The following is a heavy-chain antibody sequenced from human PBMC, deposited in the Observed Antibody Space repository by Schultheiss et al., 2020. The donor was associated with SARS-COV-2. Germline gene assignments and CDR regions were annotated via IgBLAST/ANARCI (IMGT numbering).Heavy chain of an antibody. V-gene: IGHV3-30*04. CDR2: ISYDGSNK. CDR3: ARARTAAGDKSADY. CDR1: GFTFSSYA. Sequence: SCAASGFTFSSYAMHWVRQAPGKGLEWVAVISYDGSNKYYADSVKGRFTISRDNSKNTLYLQMNSLRAEDTAVYYCARARTAAGDKSADYWGQGTLVTVSS. D-gene: IGHD6-13*01. J-gene: IGHJ4*02.